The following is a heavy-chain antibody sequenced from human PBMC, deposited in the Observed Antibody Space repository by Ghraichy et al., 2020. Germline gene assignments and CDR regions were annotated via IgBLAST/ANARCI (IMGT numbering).Heavy chain of an antibody. J-gene: IGHJ6*02. CDR1: GGSISSYY. V-gene: IGHV4-59*08. CDR2: IYYSGST. D-gene: IGHD6-19*01. Sequence: GSLRLSCTVSGGSISSYYWSWIRQPPGKGLEWIGYIYYSGSTNYNPSLKSRVTISVDTSKNQFSLKLSSVTAADTAVYYCARLPQISGWYSPYYYYGMDVWGQGTTVTVSS. CDR3: ARLPQISGWYSPYYYYGMDV.